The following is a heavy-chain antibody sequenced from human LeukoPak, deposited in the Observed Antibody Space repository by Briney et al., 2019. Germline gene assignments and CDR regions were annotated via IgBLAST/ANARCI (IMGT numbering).Heavy chain of an antibody. CDR2: INHSGST. Sequence: SETLSLTCAVYGGSFSGYYWSWIRQPPGKGLEWIGEINHSGSTNYNPSLKSRVTISVDTSKNQFSLKPSSVTAADTAVYYCARSITVVPPNWFDPWGQGTLVTVSS. CDR1: GGSFSGYY. V-gene: IGHV4-34*01. D-gene: IGHD4-23*01. CDR3: ARSITVVPPNWFDP. J-gene: IGHJ5*02.